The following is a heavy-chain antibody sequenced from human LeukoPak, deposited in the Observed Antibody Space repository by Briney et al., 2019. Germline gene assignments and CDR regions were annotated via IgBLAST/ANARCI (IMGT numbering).Heavy chain of an antibody. CDR3: ARDRRQGATETFDYFDY. D-gene: IGHD1-26*01. V-gene: IGHV3-23*01. CDR1: GFTFNNYA. Sequence: GGSLRLSCAASGFTFNNYAMSWVRQAPGKGLEWVSAISGSGGSTYYADSVKGRFTISRDNSKNTLYLQMNSLRAEDTAVYYCARDRRQGATETFDYFDYWGQGTLVTVSS. J-gene: IGHJ4*02. CDR2: ISGSGGST.